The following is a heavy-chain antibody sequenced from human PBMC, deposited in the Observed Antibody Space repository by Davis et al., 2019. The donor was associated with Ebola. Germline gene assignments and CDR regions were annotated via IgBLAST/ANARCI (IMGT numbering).Heavy chain of an antibody. CDR1: GYTFTGYY. CDR2: INPNSGGT. Sequence: ASVKVSCKASGYTFTGYYMHWVRQAPGQGLEWMGWINPNSGGTNYAQKFQGRVTMTRDTSISTAYMELSRLRSDDTAVFYCARGGSYGGNYQFDSWGQGTQVTVSS. CDR3: ARGGSYGGNYQFDS. J-gene: IGHJ4*02. D-gene: IGHD4-23*01. V-gene: IGHV1-2*02.